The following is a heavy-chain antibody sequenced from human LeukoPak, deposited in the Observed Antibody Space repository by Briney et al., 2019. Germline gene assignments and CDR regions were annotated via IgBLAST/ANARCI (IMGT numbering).Heavy chain of an antibody. V-gene: IGHV4-4*07. J-gene: IGHJ4*02. CDR1: GGSINNYY. CDR2: IYTSGNT. CDR3: AKAPVTTCRGAYCYPFDY. Sequence: PSETLSLTCTISGGSINNYYWSWIRQSAGMGLEWIGRIYTSGNTHYNPSLKSRVTMSLDTSRNHFSLKLSSVTAADTAVYYCAKAPVTTCRGAYCYPFDYWGQGTLVTVSS. D-gene: IGHD2-21*01.